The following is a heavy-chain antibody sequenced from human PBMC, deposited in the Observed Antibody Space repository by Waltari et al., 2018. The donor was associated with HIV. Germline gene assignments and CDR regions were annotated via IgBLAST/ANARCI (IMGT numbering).Heavy chain of an antibody. CDR3: ARGESATWANLDF. D-gene: IGHD1-26*01. Sequence: QVQLVQSAAELKSPGASVQIACRTSGYAFAAFHIHWVREAPGEGLQWVGLGNPANGATNYAQELQAWASVTTDRSTTTVYLTLKRRRSDDTAVYYCARGESATWANLDFWGQGTVVSVAS. J-gene: IGHJ4*01. CDR1: GYAFAAFH. V-gene: IGHV1-2*04. CDR2: GNPANGAT.